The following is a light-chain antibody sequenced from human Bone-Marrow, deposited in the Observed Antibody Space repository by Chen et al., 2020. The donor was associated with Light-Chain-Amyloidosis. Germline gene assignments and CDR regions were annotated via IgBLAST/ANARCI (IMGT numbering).Light chain of an antibody. CDR1: QSFTNNY. CDR2: DAS. Sequence: EIVLTQSPATLSLSPGERATLSCGDSQSFTNNYLAWYQPKPGLAPRRVIYDASIRATVTPDRFSGSGYGTDYTLTISRLEPEDFAVYYCQQYVRSPPTFGQGTKVEIK. J-gene: IGKJ1*01. V-gene: IGKV3D-20*01. CDR3: QQYVRSPPT.